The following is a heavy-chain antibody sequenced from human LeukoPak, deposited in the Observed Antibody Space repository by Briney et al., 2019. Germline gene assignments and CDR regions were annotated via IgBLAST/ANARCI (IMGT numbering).Heavy chain of an antibody. CDR2: IYYSGST. CDR1: GGSISSSSYY. J-gene: IGHJ1*01. Sequence: SETLSLTCTVSGGSISSSSYYWGWIRRPPGKGLEWIGSIYYSGSTYYNPSLKSRVTISVDTSKNQFSLKLSSVTAADTAVYYCASWIAAADIAEYFQHWGQGTLVTVSS. CDR3: ASWIAAADIAEYFQH. V-gene: IGHV4-39*07. D-gene: IGHD6-13*01.